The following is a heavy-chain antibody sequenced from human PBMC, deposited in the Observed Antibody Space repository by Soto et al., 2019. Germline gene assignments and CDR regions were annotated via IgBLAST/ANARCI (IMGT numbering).Heavy chain of an antibody. Sequence: GGSLRLSCAASGFTFSVYAMSWVRQAPGKGLEWVSAISSNGGRTFYADSLRGRFTISRDNSKSALYQQMNNLRAEDTAIYYCAKYSELPYEAYLQQWGQGTLVTVSS. D-gene: IGHD1-7*01. CDR3: AKYSELPYEAYLQQ. CDR1: GFTFSVYA. V-gene: IGHV3-23*01. CDR2: ISSNGGRT. J-gene: IGHJ1*01.